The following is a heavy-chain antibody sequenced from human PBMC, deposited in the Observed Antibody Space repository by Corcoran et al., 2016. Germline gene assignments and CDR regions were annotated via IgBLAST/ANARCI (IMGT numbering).Heavy chain of an antibody. V-gene: IGHV4-39*01. D-gene: IGHD6-13*01. J-gene: IGHJ4*02. CDR3: ASTGRAAAAPDY. CDR1: GGSISSSSYY. CDR2: IYYSGST. Sequence: QLQLQESGPGLVKPSETLSLTCTVSGGSISSSSYYWGWIRQPPGKGLEWIGSIYYSGSTYYNPSLKSRVTISVDTSKNQFSLKLSSVTAADTAVYYCASTGRAAAAPDYWGQGTLVTVSS.